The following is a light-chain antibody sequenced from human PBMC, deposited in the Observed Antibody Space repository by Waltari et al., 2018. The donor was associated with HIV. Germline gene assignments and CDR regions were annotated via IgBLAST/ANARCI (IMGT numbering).Light chain of an antibody. CDR1: QSVLDSSNNKNC. CDR3: QQYYSSLPT. J-gene: IGKJ1*01. Sequence: DSVMTQSPDSLVVSLVERATINCKTSQSVLDSSNNKNCLGWYQQKPGQPPKLIIYWASTRESGVPDRFSGSGSGTDFNLTISSLQAEDVAVYYCQQYYSSLPTFGQGTKVESK. CDR2: WAS. V-gene: IGKV4-1*01.